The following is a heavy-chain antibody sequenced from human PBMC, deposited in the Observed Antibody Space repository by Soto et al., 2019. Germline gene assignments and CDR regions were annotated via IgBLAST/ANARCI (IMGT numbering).Heavy chain of an antibody. J-gene: IGHJ3*02. V-gene: IGHV4-59*08. CDR1: GGSISSYY. CDR2: IYYSGST. D-gene: IGHD3-22*01. Sequence: QVQLQESGPGLVKPSETLSLTCTVSGGSISSYYWSWIRQPPGKGLEWIGYIYYSGSTNYNPSLKSRVTISVDTSKNQFSLKLSSVTAADTAVYYCARHTTDYYDSSGPTLGYAFDIWGQGTMVTVSS. CDR3: ARHTTDYYDSSGPTLGYAFDI.